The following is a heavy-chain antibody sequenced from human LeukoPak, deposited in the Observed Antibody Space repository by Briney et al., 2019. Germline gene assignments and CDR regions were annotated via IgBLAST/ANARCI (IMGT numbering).Heavy chain of an antibody. CDR2: IYYSGST. J-gene: IGHJ4*02. Sequence: SETLSLTCTASGGSTSSGDYYWSWIRQPPGKGLEWIGYIYYSGSTFLNPSLKSRITLSVDTAKNQFSLKLRSVTASDTAVYYCALVSGSDLTFDYWGQGTLVTVSS. CDR1: GGSTSSGDYY. V-gene: IGHV4-30-4*01. D-gene: IGHD5-12*01. CDR3: ALVSGSDLTFDY.